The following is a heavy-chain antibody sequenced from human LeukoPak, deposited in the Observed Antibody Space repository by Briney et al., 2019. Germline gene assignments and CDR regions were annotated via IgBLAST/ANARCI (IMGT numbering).Heavy chain of an antibody. Sequence: ASVKVSCKASGGTFSSYAISWVRQAPGQGLEWMGRIIPILGIANYAQKFQGRVTITADESTSTAYMELSSLRSEDTAVYYCARGFPIRAPFDYWGQGTLVTVSS. CDR2: IIPILGIA. D-gene: IGHD2-2*02. CDR1: GGTFSSYA. CDR3: ARGFPIRAPFDY. V-gene: IGHV1-69*04. J-gene: IGHJ4*02.